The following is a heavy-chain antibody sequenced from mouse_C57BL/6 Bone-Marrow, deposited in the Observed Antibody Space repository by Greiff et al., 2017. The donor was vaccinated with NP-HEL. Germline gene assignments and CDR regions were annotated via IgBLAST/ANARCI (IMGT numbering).Heavy chain of an antibody. D-gene: IGHD6-1*01. CDR3: ARLEAAGYFDC. J-gene: IGHJ2*01. Sequence: VQLQQPGAELVMPGASVKLSCKASGYTFTSYWMHWVKQRPGQGLEWIGEIDPSDSYTNYNQKFKGKSTLTVDKSSSTAYMQLSSLTSEDSAVYCCARLEAAGYFDCWGQGTTLTVSS. CDR2: IDPSDSYT. CDR1: GYTFTSYW. V-gene: IGHV1-69*01.